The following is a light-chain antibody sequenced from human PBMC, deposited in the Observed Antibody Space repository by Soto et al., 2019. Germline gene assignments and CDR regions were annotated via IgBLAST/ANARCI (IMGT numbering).Light chain of an antibody. CDR2: EGS. V-gene: IGLV2-23*03. J-gene: IGLJ2*01. CDR1: SSDVGSYNL. CDR3: CAYAGSSTFGV. Sequence: QSVLTQPASVSGSPGQSITISCTGTSSDVGSYNLVSWYQQHPGKAPKLMIYEGSKPPSGVSNRFSGSKSGNTASLTISGLQAEDEADYYSCAYAGSSTFGVFGGGTKLTVL.